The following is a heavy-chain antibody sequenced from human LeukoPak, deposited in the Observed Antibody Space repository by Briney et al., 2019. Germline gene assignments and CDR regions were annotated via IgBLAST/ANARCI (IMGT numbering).Heavy chain of an antibody. CDR2: ISAYNGNT. V-gene: IGHV1-18*01. Sequence: ASVKVSCKASGYTFTSYGISWVRQAPGQGLEWMGWISAYNGNTNYAQKFQGRVTITADESTSTAYMELSSLRSEDTAVYYCARGRAVAEDFDYWGQGTLVTVSS. J-gene: IGHJ4*02. CDR3: ARGRAVAEDFDY. CDR1: GYTFTSYG. D-gene: IGHD6-19*01.